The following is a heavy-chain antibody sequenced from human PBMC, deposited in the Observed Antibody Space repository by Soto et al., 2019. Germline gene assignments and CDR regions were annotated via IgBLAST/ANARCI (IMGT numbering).Heavy chain of an antibody. D-gene: IGHD1-26*01. Sequence: LRLSCTGSGFTFGNYGMHWVRQAPDKGLEWVASTSYDGNNKYYADSLKGRFTISRDNSKKMVYLQMTSLGPEDTAVYYCAKGGGSARDFDYWGQGALVTVSS. CDR2: TSYDGNNK. CDR1: GFTFGNYG. J-gene: IGHJ4*02. CDR3: AKGGGSARDFDY. V-gene: IGHV3-30*18.